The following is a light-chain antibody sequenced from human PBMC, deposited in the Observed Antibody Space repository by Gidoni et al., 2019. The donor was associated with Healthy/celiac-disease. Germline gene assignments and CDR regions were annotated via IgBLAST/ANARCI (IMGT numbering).Light chain of an antibody. CDR1: QSVLYSSNNKNY. CDR2: WAS. CDR3: QKYYSTPCS. J-gene: IGKJ2*04. Sequence: DIVMTQSPDSLAVSLGERATINCKSSQSVLYSSNNKNYLAWYQQKPGQPPKLRIYWASTRESGVPDRFSGSGSGTDFTLTISSLQAEDVAVYYWQKYYSTPCSFGQXTKLEIK. V-gene: IGKV4-1*01.